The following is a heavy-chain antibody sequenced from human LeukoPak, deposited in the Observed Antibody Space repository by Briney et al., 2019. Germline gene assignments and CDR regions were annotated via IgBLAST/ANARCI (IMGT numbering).Heavy chain of an antibody. D-gene: IGHD2/OR15-2a*01. CDR2: ISSSNIYI. J-gene: IGHJ1*01. V-gene: IGHV3-21*04. Sequence: GGSLRLSCAASEFTFSSYSMNWVRQAPGKGLEWVSSISSSNIYIYYADSVKGRFTISRDNAKNSLYLQMNSLRAEDTAVYYCAREGNRVSALQHWGQGTLVTVSS. CDR3: AREGNRVSALQH. CDR1: EFTFSSYS.